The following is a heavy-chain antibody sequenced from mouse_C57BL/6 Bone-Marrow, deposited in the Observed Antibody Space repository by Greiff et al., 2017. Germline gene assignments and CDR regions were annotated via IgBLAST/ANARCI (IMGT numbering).Heavy chain of an antibody. Sequence: VKLQQPGAELVKPGASVKLSCKASGYTFTNYWMHWVKQRPGQGLEWIGMMHPNGGSPDYNEKFKSEAKLRVAKSSRTAYMELSSLTSEDSAVDYCAISYDYDDYTMDYWGQGTSVTVSS. D-gene: IGHD2-4*01. CDR1: GYTFTNYW. J-gene: IGHJ4*01. CDR3: AISYDYDDYTMDY. CDR2: MHPNGGSP. V-gene: IGHV1-64*01.